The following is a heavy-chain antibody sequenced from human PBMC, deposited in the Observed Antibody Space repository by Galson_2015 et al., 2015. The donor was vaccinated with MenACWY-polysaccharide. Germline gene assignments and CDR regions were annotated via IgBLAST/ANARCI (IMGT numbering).Heavy chain of an antibody. CDR2: MNPNSGNT. D-gene: IGHD3-22*01. CDR1: GYSFSSYD. CDR3: ARGGKYYYDSSGYLNWFDP. J-gene: IGHJ5*02. Sequence: SVKVSCKASGYSFSSYDINWVRQTPGQGLEWMGWMNPNSGNTGYAQKFQGRVTMTRNTSISIAYMELSSLRSEDTAVYYCARGGKYYYDSSGYLNWFDPWCQGTLVTVSS. V-gene: IGHV1-8*01.